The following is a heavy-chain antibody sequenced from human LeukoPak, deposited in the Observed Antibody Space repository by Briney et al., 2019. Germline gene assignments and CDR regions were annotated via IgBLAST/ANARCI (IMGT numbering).Heavy chain of an antibody. CDR2: ISSSSSTI. Sequence: RSGGSLRLSCAASEFIFSSYSMNWVRQTPGKGLEWVSYISSSSSTIYYADSVKGRFTISRDNAKNSLYLQMNSLRAEDTAVYYCARSDRGAFDIWGQGTMVTVSS. V-gene: IGHV3-48*01. CDR3: ARSDRGAFDI. CDR1: EFIFSSYS. J-gene: IGHJ3*02.